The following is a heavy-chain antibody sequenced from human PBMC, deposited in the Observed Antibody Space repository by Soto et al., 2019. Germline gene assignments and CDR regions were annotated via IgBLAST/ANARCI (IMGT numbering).Heavy chain of an antibody. CDR2: ITGSGRGT. CDR3: TKTNPSRAPRSGWNDWFDP. J-gene: IGHJ5*02. CDR1: GFTFSRYA. D-gene: IGHD6-19*01. V-gene: IGHV3-23*01. Sequence: LRLSCAASGFTFSRYAMTWVRQAPGRGLEWVSTITGSGRGTYYADSVKGRFTISRDNSKNTLYLQMNTLRADDTAVYSCTKTNPSRAPRSGWNDWFDPWSQGTLVTVSS.